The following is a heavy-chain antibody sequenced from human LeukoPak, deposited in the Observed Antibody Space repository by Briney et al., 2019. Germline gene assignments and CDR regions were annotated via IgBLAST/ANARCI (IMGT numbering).Heavy chain of an antibody. Sequence: VKPGGSLRLSGAASGFTFSSYSMNWVRQAPGKRLEWVSSIKSSGSHMYYADSVKGRFTISRDNAKNSLYLQMNSLRAEDTAVYYFASFITTVTIPDYWGQGTLVTVSS. J-gene: IGHJ4*02. D-gene: IGHD4-17*01. CDR2: IKSSGSHM. V-gene: IGHV3-21*01. CDR1: GFTFSSYS. CDR3: ASFITTVTIPDY.